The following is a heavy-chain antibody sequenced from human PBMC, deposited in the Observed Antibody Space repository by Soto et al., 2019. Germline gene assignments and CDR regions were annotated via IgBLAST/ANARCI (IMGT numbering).Heavy chain of an antibody. CDR3: ASSLVSTIDY. J-gene: IGHJ4*02. Sequence: GGSLRLSCAASGFTFRGSAMHWVRQASGKGLEWVGRIRSKANSYATAYSASVKGRFTISRDDSKNTADLLMNSLKTEDTAVYYCASSLVSTIDYWGQGTLVTVSS. D-gene: IGHD5-12*01. CDR1: GFTFRGSA. CDR2: IRSKANSYAT. V-gene: IGHV3-73*01.